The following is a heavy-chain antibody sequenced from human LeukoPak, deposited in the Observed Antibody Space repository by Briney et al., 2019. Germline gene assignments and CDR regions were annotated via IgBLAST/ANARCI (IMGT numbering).Heavy chain of an antibody. J-gene: IGHJ4*02. CDR1: GGSISSYY. CDR2: IYYSGST. V-gene: IGHV4-59*08. CDR3: ALSSGSYYRFDY. Sequence: SETLSLTCTVSGGSISSYYWSWIRQPPGKGLEWIGYIYYSGSTNYNPSLKSRVTIPVDTSKNQFSLKLSSVTAADTAVYYCALSSGSYYRFDYWGQGTLVTVSS. D-gene: IGHD1-26*01.